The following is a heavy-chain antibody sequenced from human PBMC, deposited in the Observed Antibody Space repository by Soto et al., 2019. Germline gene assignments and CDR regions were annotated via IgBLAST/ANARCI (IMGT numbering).Heavy chain of an antibody. D-gene: IGHD2-15*01. CDR1: GVIVSETY. J-gene: IGHJ3*02. CDR2: ISNRGDT. Sequence: GGAQRLSCTASGVIVSETYVNWGRPAPGKGLEWVSVISNRGDTHYANSVRGRFSLSRDISDNTLHLQMNNLRVEDTAVYYCAREPRYCRGGSCSITGDAYDIWGQGTMVTVSS. V-gene: IGHV3-66*01. CDR3: AREPRYCRGGSCSITGDAYDI.